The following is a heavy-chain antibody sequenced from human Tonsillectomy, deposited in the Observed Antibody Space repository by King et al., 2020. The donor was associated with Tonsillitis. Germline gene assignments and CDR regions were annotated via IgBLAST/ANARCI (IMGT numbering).Heavy chain of an antibody. CDR2: IYYSGST. V-gene: IGHV4-59*01. D-gene: IGHD1-7*01. CDR3: ARDKGYKWNYLGSGDAFDI. J-gene: IGHJ3*02. Sequence: VQLQESGPGLVKPSETLSLTCTVSGGSISSYYWSWIRQPPGKGLEWIGYIYYSGSTNYNPSLKSRVTISVDTSKNQFSLKLSSVTAADTAVYYCARDKGYKWNYLGSGDAFDIWGQGTMVTVSS. CDR1: GGSISSYY.